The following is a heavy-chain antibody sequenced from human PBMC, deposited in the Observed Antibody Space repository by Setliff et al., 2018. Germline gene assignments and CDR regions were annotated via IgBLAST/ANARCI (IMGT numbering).Heavy chain of an antibody. V-gene: IGHV5-51*01. J-gene: IGHJ6*02. CDR1: GYSFTSYW. CDR2: IYPEDSNI. D-gene: IGHD2-15*01. CDR3: ASSFDSSGGSCYSRYYYYGMDV. Sequence: PGESLKISCKGSGYSFTSYWIGWVRQMPGKGLEWMGMIYPEDSNIRYSPSFQGQVTISADRSINTAYLQWSSLKASDTAMYYCASSFDSSGGSCYSRYYYYGMDVWGQGTTVTVSS.